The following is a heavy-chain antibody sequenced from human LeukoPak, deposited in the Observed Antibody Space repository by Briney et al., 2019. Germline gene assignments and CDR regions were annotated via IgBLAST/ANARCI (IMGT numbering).Heavy chain of an antibody. J-gene: IGHJ5*02. CDR1: GFTFSSYA. CDR3: ARAWGYSSSSAFDP. CDR2: ISYDGSNK. Sequence: PGRSLRLSCAASGFTFSSYAMHWVRQAPGKGLEWVAVISYDGSNKYYADSVKGRFTISRDNSKNTLYLQMNSLRAEDTAVYYCARAWGYSSSSAFDPWGQGTLVTVSS. D-gene: IGHD6-6*01. V-gene: IGHV3-30*01.